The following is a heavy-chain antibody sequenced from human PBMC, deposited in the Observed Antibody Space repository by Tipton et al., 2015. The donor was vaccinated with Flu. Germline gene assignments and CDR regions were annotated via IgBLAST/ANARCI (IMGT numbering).Heavy chain of an antibody. V-gene: IGHV4-31*03. J-gene: IGHJ4*02. CDR2: IYYSGST. D-gene: IGHD4-17*01. CDR1: GGSISSGGYY. CDR3: ARDTTPNDYGDTGFDY. Sequence: LRLPCTVSGGSISSGGYYWSWIRQHPGKGLEWIGYIYYSGSTYYNPSLKSRVTISVDTSKNQFSLKLSSVTAADTAVYYCARDTTPNDYGDTGFDYWGQGTLVTVSS.